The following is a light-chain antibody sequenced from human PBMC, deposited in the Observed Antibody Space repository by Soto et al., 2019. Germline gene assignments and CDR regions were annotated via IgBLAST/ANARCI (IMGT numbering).Light chain of an antibody. J-gene: IGKJ1*01. CDR1: ESISSW. CDR2: DAS. Sequence: DIQMTQSPSTLSASVGDRVTITCRASESISSWLAWYQQKPGKAPKLLIYDASSLESRVTARFSGSGSGTEFTLTISSLQPDDFATDFCQQFNMSPWTFGQGTKVEVK. CDR3: QQFNMSPWT. V-gene: IGKV1-5*01.